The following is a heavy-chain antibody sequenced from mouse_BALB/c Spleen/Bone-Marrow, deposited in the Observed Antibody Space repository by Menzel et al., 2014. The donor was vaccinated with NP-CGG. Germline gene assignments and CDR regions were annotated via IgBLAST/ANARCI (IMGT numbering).Heavy chain of an antibody. CDR2: IDPANGNT. V-gene: IGHV14-3*02. CDR1: GFNIKDTY. CDR3: AAYHYGSSYGFAY. Sequence: VQLQQSGAELVKPGASVQLSCTASGFNIKDTYMHWVKQRPEQGLEWIGRIDPANGNTKYDPKFQGKDTLTADASYNTVCLHLSSLVSEDTAVYYCAAYHYGSSYGFAYWGQGTLVTVSA. D-gene: IGHD1-1*01. J-gene: IGHJ3*01.